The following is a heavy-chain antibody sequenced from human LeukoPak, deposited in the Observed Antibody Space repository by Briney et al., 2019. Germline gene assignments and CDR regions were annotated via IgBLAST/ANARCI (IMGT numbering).Heavy chain of an antibody. V-gene: IGHV1-69*13. CDR1: GGTFSSYA. D-gene: IGHD2-2*01. CDR3: ARESVRSSTSCYWCAFDI. CDR2: IIPIFGTA. J-gene: IGHJ3*02. Sequence: ASVKVSCKASGGTFSSYAISWVRQAPGQGLEWMGGIIPIFGTANYAQKFQGRVTITADESTSTAYMELSSLRSEDTAVYYCARESVRSSTSCYWCAFDIWGQGTMVTVSS.